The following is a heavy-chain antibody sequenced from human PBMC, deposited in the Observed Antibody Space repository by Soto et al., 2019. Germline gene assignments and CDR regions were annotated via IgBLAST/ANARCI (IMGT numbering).Heavy chain of an antibody. CDR2: IWYDGSSK. D-gene: IGHD6-13*01. CDR3: ARDLIGYSSSWYGYYYGMDV. CDR1: GFTFSSYG. Sequence: LRLSCAASGFTFSSYGMHGVRQAPGKGLEWVAVIWYDGSSKYYADSVKGRFTISRDNSKNTLYLQMNSLRAEDTAVYYCARDLIGYSSSWYGYYYGMDVWGQGTTVTVSS. J-gene: IGHJ6*02. V-gene: IGHV3-33*01.